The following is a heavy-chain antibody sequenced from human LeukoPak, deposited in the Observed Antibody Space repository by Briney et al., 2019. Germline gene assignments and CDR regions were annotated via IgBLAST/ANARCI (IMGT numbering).Heavy chain of an antibody. CDR2: ITYSGST. D-gene: IGHD6-19*01. CDR3: VRHTTSGWYQVVY. CDR1: GGSISNYF. V-gene: IGHV4-59*01. J-gene: IGHJ4*02. Sequence: SETLSLTCTVSGGSISNYFWSWIRQPPGKGLEWIGFITYSGSTDHNPSLKSRVTISVDASKNQFSLKLTSVTAADTAVYYCVRHTTSGWYQVVYWGQGTLVTVSS.